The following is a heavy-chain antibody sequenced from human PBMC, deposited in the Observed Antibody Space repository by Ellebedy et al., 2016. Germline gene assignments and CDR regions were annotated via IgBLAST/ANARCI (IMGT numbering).Heavy chain of an antibody. CDR2: ISSTNAYA. D-gene: IGHD4-17*01. CDR1: GFIFSDHS. Sequence: GGSLRLSCVASGFIFSDHSMSWVRQAPGRGLEWVSSISSTNAYADYGDSVKGRFTVSRDNAKNSLYLQMNSLRSEDTAVYYCARDSIDYCDNDCYYYFDNWGQGTLVTVSS. CDR3: ARDSIDYCDNDCYYYFDN. J-gene: IGHJ4*02. V-gene: IGHV3-21*01.